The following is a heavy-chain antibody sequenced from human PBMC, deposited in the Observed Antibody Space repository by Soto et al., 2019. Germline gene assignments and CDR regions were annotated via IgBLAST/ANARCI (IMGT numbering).Heavy chain of an antibody. D-gene: IGHD1-26*01. CDR3: ARRGSGSYYDY. V-gene: IGHV3-23*01. CDR1: GFTFSSYA. CDR2: ISGSGGST. Sequence: EVQRLESGGGLVQPGGSLRLSCAASGFTFSSYAMRWVRQAPVKGLEWVSAISGSGGSTYYADSVKGRFTISRDNSKNTLYMQMIRLRAENTAVYYCARRGSGSYYDYWGQGTLVTVSS. J-gene: IGHJ4*02.